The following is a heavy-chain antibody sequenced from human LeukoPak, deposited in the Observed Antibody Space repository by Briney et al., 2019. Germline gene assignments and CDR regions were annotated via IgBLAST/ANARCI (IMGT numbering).Heavy chain of an antibody. D-gene: IGHD1-26*01. V-gene: IGHV4-59*01. J-gene: IGHJ4*02. CDR1: GGSISSYY. CDR2: IYYSGST. CDR3: ARGGWEIDY. Sequence: SETLSLTCTVSGGSISSYYWSWIRQPPGKGLEWIGYIYYSGSTNSNPSLKSRVTISVDTSKNQFSLKLSSVTAADTAVYYCARGGWEIDYWGQGTLVTVSS.